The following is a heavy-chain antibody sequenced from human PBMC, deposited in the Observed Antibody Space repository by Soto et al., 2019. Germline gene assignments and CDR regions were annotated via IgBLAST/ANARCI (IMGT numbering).Heavy chain of an antibody. Sequence: PGWSLRLSCASSVFTLINYAMHWVRQAPGKGLEWVAVISYDGTNKYYADSVKGRFTISRDNSRTTLYLHMNSLRTEDTAVYYCARERGEGAISWSDWFDPWGQGTLVTVSS. J-gene: IGHJ5*02. CDR1: VFTLINYA. CDR3: ARERGEGAISWSDWFDP. V-gene: IGHV3-30-3*01. D-gene: IGHD3-16*01. CDR2: ISYDGTNK.